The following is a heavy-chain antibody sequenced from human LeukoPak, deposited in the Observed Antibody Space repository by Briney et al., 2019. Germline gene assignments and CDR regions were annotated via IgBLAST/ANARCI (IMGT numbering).Heavy chain of an antibody. Sequence: GGSLRLSCAASGFSFSDYYMSWIRQSPGKGLEWLSYVSSSGAAVHYADSVKGRFTISRDNAKKSLYLQMDSLTAEDTALYYCTRDASVGATGGWFDPWGQGTLVTVSS. CDR3: TRDASVGATGGWFDP. CDR2: VSSSGAAV. J-gene: IGHJ5*02. D-gene: IGHD1-26*01. CDR1: GFSFSDYY. V-gene: IGHV3-11*01.